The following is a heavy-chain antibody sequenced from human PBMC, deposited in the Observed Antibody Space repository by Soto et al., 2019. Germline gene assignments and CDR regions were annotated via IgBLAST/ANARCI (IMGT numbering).Heavy chain of an antibody. V-gene: IGHV4-31*03. Sequence: QVQLQESGPGLVKPSQTLSLTCTVSGGSISSGGYYWSWIRQHPGKGLEWIGYIYYSGSTYYNPSLKSRVTISVDTSKNQFSLKLSSVTAADTAVYYCARDGVCGGDCYSGAFDIWGQGTMVTVSS. J-gene: IGHJ3*02. CDR2: IYYSGST. CDR3: ARDGVCGGDCYSGAFDI. CDR1: GGSISSGGYY. D-gene: IGHD2-21*02.